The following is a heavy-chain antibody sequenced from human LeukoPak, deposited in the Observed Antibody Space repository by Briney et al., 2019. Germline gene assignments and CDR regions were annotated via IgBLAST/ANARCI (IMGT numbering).Heavy chain of an antibody. J-gene: IGHJ3*02. D-gene: IGHD2-15*01. CDR1: GYTFTSYA. CDR3: ARDLDSAAFDI. CDR2: IRTSTGSP. V-gene: IGHV7-4-1*02. Sequence: ASVKVSCKASGYTFTSYAINWVRQAPGQGLECMGWIRTSTGSPTYAQGFTGRFVFSLDTSVNTAYLQISSLKAEDTAVYYCARDLDSAAFDIWGQGTMVTVFS.